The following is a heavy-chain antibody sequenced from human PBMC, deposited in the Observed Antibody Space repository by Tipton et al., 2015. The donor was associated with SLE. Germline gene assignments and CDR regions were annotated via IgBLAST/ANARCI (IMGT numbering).Heavy chain of an antibody. Sequence: SLRHSCAASGFTFDDYAMHWVRQAPGKGLEWVSGISWNSGSIGYADSVKGRFTISRDNAKNSLYLQMNSLRAEDTALYYCAKGGYCSGGSCYWYYGMDVWGQGTTVTVSS. CDR1: GFTFDDYA. CDR3: AKGGYCSGGSCYWYYGMDV. J-gene: IGHJ6*02. V-gene: IGHV3-9*01. CDR2: ISWNSGSI. D-gene: IGHD2-15*01.